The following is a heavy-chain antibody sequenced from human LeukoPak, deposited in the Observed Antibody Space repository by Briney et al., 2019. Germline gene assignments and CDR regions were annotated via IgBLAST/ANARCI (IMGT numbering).Heavy chain of an antibody. J-gene: IGHJ4*02. Sequence: GGSLRLSCAASGFTFSRYNMNWVRQAPGKGLEWVAVISYDGSNKYYADSVKGRFTISRDNSKNTLYLQMNSLRAEDTAVYYCARSYYYDSSGYFHGDYWGQGTLVTVSS. CDR1: GFTFSRYN. CDR2: ISYDGSNK. D-gene: IGHD3-22*01. CDR3: ARSYYYDSSGYFHGDY. V-gene: IGHV3-30-3*01.